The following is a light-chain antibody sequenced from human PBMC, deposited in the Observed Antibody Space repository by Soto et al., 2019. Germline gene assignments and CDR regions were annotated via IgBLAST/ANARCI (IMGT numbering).Light chain of an antibody. V-gene: IGLV2-14*03. Sequence: QSALTQPASVSGSPGQSITISCTGTSSDVGGYNYVSWYQQHPGKAPKLMIYDVSNRPSGVSYRFSGSKSGNTAFLTISGLQAEDEADYYCSSYTSSSLHVFGTGTKLTVL. CDR1: SSDVGGYNY. J-gene: IGLJ1*01. CDR2: DVS. CDR3: SSYTSSSLHV.